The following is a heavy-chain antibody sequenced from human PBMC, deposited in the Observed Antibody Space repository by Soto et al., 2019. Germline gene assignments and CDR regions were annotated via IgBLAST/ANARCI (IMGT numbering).Heavy chain of an antibody. J-gene: IGHJ4*02. CDR2: IYYSAST. D-gene: IGHD2-21*02. Sequence: PSETLSLTCTVSGGSISSYYWSWIRQPPGKGLEWIGYIYYSASTNYSPSLKSRVTISVDTSKNQFSLNLSSVTAADTAVYYCGRHLPYCGGDCYSLDYWGQGTLVTVSS. CDR1: GGSISSYY. CDR3: GRHLPYCGGDCYSLDY. V-gene: IGHV4-59*08.